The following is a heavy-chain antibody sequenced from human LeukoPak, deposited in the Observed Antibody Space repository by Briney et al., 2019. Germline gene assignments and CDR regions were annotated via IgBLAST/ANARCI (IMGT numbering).Heavy chain of an antibody. CDR1: GDSVSSNSAV. J-gene: IGHJ3*02. D-gene: IGHD2-15*01. CDR3: ARLRLGGAFDI. Sequence: SQTLSLTCAISGDSVSSNSAVWRWIRQSPSRGLEWLGRTYYRSKWYNDYAVSVKSRITIKPDTSKNQFSLQLNSATPEDTAVYYCARLRLGGAFDIWRQGTMVTVSS. V-gene: IGHV6-1*01. CDR2: TYYRSKWYN.